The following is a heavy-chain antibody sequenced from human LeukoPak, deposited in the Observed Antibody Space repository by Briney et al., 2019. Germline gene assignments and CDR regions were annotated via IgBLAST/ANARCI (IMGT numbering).Heavy chain of an antibody. CDR2: IYYSGST. CDR1: GGSISSSSYY. CDR3: ARRHCSGSSCYFFDY. Sequence: SETLSLTCTVSGGSISSSSYYWGWIRQPPGKGLEWIGSIYYSGSTYYNPSLTTRVTTSVDTSKNQFSLRLSTVTAADTAVYFCARRHCSGSSCYFFDYWGQGTLVTVSS. V-gene: IGHV4-39*01. J-gene: IGHJ4*02. D-gene: IGHD2-15*01.